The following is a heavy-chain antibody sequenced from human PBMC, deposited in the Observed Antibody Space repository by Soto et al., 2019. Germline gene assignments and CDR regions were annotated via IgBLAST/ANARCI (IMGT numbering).Heavy chain of an antibody. CDR3: ASQGPLAVAGRPPYDY. Sequence: ASVKVSCKASGYTFTSYGMHWVRQAPGQRLERMGWINAGKHNTKYSQKFQGRVTITRDTSASTAYMELSSLRSEDTAVYYCASQGPLAVAGRPPYDYWGQGTLVTV. CDR2: INAGKHNT. V-gene: IGHV1-3*01. D-gene: IGHD6-19*01. CDR1: GYTFTSYG. J-gene: IGHJ4*02.